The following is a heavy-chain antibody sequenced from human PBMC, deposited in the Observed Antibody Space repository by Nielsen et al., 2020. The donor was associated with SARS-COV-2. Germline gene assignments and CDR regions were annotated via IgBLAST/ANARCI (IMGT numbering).Heavy chain of an antibody. CDR1: GYTFTSYD. CDR2: MNPNSGNT. V-gene: IGHV1-8*01. CDR3: ARALPSYGDYDWYFDL. J-gene: IGHJ2*01. Sequence: ASVKVSCKASGYTFTSYDINWVRQATGQGLEWMGWMNPNSGNTGYAQKFQGRVTMTRNTSISTAYMELSSLRSEDTAVYYCARALPSYGDYDWYFDLWGRGTLVTVSS. D-gene: IGHD4-17*01.